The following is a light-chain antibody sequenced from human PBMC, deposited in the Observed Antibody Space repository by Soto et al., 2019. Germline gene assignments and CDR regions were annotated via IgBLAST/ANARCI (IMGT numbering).Light chain of an antibody. V-gene: IGKV3-11*01. CDR3: QQHNSSSWT. CDR2: DAS. CDR1: QTVSSY. Sequence: EIVLTQSPGTLSLSPGERATLSCKTSQTVSSYLAWYQQKAGQAPRLLIYDASTRATGIPARFSGSGSGTDFTLTISSLEPEDFAVYYCQQHNSSSWTFGQGTKVEIK. J-gene: IGKJ1*01.